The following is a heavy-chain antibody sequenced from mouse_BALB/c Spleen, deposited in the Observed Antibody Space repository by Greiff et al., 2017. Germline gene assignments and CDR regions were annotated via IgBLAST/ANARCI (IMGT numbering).Heavy chain of an antibody. CDR3: ARHYYYGSSQYYYAMDY. CDR2: ISSGGGST. CDR1: GFAFSSYD. Sequence: EVMLVESGGGLVKPGGSLKLSCAASGFAFSSYDMSWVRQTPEKRLEWVAYISSGGGSTYYPDTVKGRFTISRDNAKNTLYLQMSSLKSEDTAMYYCARHYYYGSSQYYYAMDYWGQGTSVTVSS. D-gene: IGHD1-1*01. V-gene: IGHV5-12-1*01. J-gene: IGHJ4*01.